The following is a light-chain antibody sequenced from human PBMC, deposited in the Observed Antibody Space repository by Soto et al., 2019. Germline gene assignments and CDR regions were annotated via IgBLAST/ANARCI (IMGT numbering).Light chain of an antibody. Sequence: LTQPASVSGSPGQSITISCTGTSSDVGGYNYVSWYQQHPGKAPKLMIYEVSNRPSGVSNRFSGSKSGNTASLTISGLQAEDEADYYCSSYTSSTFYVFGTGTKVTVL. J-gene: IGLJ1*01. V-gene: IGLV2-14*01. CDR2: EVS. CDR1: SSDVGGYNY. CDR3: SSYTSSTFYV.